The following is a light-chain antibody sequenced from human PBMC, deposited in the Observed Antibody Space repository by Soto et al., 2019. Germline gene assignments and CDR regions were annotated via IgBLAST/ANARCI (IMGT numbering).Light chain of an antibody. J-gene: IGLJ3*02. CDR1: SSDVGSYNL. Sequence: QSALTQPASVSGSPGQSITISCTGTSSDVGSYNLVSWYQQDPGKAPKVMIYEVSKRPSGVSNRFSGSKSGNTASLTISGLQAEDEADYYCCSYAGSSTWVFGGGTKLTV. CDR2: EVS. CDR3: CSYAGSSTWV. V-gene: IGLV2-23*02.